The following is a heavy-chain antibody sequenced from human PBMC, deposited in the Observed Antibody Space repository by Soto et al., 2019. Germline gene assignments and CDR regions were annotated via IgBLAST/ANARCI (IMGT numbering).Heavy chain of an antibody. V-gene: IGHV2-5*01. CDR2: IYWYDEK. D-gene: IGHD2-2*01. CDR3: AYRGCSSTSCYVVGCFDP. J-gene: IGHJ5*02. CDR1: GFSLSTSGVG. Sequence: QITLKESGPTLVKPTQTLTLTCTFSGFSLSTSGVGVGWIRQPPGKALEWLALIYWYDEKRYSPSLKSRLTITKDTSKNQAVLTMTNMDPVDTATYYCAYRGCSSTSCYVVGCFDPWGQGTLVTVSS.